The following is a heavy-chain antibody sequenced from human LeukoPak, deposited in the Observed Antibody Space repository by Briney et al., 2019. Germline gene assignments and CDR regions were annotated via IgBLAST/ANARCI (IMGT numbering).Heavy chain of an antibody. CDR1: GGSISSGSYY. CDR3: AREAEITRFDY. Sequence: SQTLSLTCTVSGGSISSGSYYWSWIRQPAGKGLEWIGRIYTSGSTNYNPSLKSRVTISVDTSKNQFSLQLNSVTPEDTAVYYCAREAEITRFDYWGQGTLVTVSS. J-gene: IGHJ4*02. V-gene: IGHV4-61*02. D-gene: IGHD5-24*01. CDR2: IYTSGST.